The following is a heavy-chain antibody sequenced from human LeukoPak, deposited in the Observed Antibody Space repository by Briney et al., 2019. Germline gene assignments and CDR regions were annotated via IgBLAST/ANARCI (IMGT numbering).Heavy chain of an antibody. V-gene: IGHV6-1*01. CDR2: TYYRSKWNN. Sequence: SQTLSLTCAISGDSVSTHSATWTWLRQSPSRGLEWLGRTYYRSKWNNDYAVSMKSRITINPDTSKNQFSLQLNSVTPEDTAVYYCARLVGASWFDSWGQGTLVTVSS. D-gene: IGHD1-26*01. CDR1: GDSVSTHSAT. J-gene: IGHJ5*01. CDR3: ARLVGASWFDS.